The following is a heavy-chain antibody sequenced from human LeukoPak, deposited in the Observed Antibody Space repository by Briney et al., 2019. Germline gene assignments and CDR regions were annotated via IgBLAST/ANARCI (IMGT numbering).Heavy chain of an antibody. CDR2: IAYSGIT. D-gene: IGHD6-13*01. V-gene: IGHV4-59*11. Sequence: SETLSLTCTVSGDSISSHYLSWIRQPPGKGLEWIGYIAYSGITNYNPSLKSRVTLLVDTSKNQFSLRLSSVTAADTAVYYCARDVVTSSPGSWFDPWGQGTLVTVPS. CDR1: GDSISSHY. J-gene: IGHJ5*02. CDR3: ARDVVTSSPGSWFDP.